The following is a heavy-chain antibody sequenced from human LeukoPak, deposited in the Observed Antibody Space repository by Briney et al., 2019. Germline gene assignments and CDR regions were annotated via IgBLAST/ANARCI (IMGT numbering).Heavy chain of an antibody. V-gene: IGHV3-23*01. CDR3: ARIFLGYSSGWYFDY. Sequence: GGSLRLSCAASGFTFSSSAMSWVRQAPGKGLEWVSTISGSDSSTYYADSVKGRFTISRDNSKNTLYLQMNSLRADDTAVYYCARIFLGYSSGWYFDYWGQGTLVTVSS. CDR2: ISGSDSST. J-gene: IGHJ4*02. D-gene: IGHD6-19*01. CDR1: GFTFSSSA.